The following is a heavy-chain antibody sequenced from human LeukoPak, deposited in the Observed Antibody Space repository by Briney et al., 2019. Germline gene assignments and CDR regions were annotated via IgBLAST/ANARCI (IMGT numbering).Heavy chain of an antibody. V-gene: IGHV1-2*02. Sequence: ASVKVSCKASGYTFSDYYMHWVRQVPGQGLEWMGWINPNTGGTNYAQKFQGSVTMTRDTSSSTAYMELRRLKSNDTAVFYCARVRGFSGYAGFDYWGQGTLVTVSS. CDR1: GYTFSDYY. D-gene: IGHD3-22*01. CDR3: ARVRGFSGYAGFDY. J-gene: IGHJ4*02. CDR2: INPNTGGT.